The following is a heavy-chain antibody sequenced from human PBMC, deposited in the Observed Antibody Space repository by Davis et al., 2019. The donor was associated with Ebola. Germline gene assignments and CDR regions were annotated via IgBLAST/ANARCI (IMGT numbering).Heavy chain of an antibody. V-gene: IGHV1-18*01. D-gene: IGHD1-1*01. CDR1: GYTFTSHG. CDR3: AREGVNNWDLFFSGMDV. Sequence: ASVKVSCKASGYTFTSHGINWVRQAPGQGLEWMGWISVDNGNTNYTQKLQGRVTMTTDTSTSTVYMELRRLTSDDTAVYYCAREGVNNWDLFFSGMDVWGQGTTVTVSS. CDR2: ISVDNGNT. J-gene: IGHJ6*02.